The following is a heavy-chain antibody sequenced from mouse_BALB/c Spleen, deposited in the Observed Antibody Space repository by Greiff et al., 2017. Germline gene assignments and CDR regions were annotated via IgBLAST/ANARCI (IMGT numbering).Heavy chain of an antibody. V-gene: IGHV5-4*02. CDR2: ISDGGSYT. D-gene: IGHD1-1*01. J-gene: IGHJ3*01. CDR1: GFTFSDYY. CDR3: ARGGTTVPFAY. Sequence: EVQRVESGGGLVKPGGSLKLSCAASGFTFSDYYMYWVRQTPEKRLEWVATISDGGSYTYYPDSVKGRFTISRDNAKNNLYLQMSSLKSEDTAMYYCARGGTTVPFAYWGQGTLVTVSA.